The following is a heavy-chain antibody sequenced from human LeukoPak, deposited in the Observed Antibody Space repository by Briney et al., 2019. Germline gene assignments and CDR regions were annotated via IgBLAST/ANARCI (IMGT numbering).Heavy chain of an antibody. CDR1: GGTFSSYA. CDR2: IKPDSGGT. J-gene: IGHJ3*02. V-gene: IGHV1-2*02. Sequence: ASVKVSCKASGGTFSSYAISWVRQAPGQGLERMGRIKPDSGGTNYAQKFQGRVTMTRDTSISTAYMELSRLTSDDTAVYYCARVGGGAAAVVFDIWGQGTKVTVSS. D-gene: IGHD6-13*01. CDR3: ARVGGGAAAVVFDI.